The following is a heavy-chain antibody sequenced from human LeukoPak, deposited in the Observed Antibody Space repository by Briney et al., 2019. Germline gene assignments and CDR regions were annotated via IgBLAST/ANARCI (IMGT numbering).Heavy chain of an antibody. CDR1: GDSISSTSHY. CDR3: ARQGYDMSWFDP. Sequence: PSETLSLTCTVSGDSISSTSHYWGWIRQPPGKGLEWIGCIYFSGSNYYNPSLKSRLTISVDTSKNQFSPKLSSVTAADTAVYYCARQGYDMSWFDPWGQETLVTVSS. CDR2: IYFSGSN. D-gene: IGHD3-9*01. J-gene: IGHJ5*02. V-gene: IGHV4-39*01.